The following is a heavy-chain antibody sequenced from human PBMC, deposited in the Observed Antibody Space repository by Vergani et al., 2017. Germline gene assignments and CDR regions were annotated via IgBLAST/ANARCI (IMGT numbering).Heavy chain of an antibody. CDR3: TKAGQYDSDNFHDS. Sequence: QVQLVESGGGVVQPGGSLRLSCIASGFNFSIYGMHWVRQAPGKGLEWVAFIRYDGSKRFYGDSVRGRFTISRDNSQTTVFLQMNSLRADDSAVYYCTKAGQYDSDNFHDSWGQGALVTVSS. CDR1: GFNFSIYG. CDR2: IRYDGSKR. D-gene: IGHD3-22*01. J-gene: IGHJ1*01. V-gene: IGHV3-30*02.